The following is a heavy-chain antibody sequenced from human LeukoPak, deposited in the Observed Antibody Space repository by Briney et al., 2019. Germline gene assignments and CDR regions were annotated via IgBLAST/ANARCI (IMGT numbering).Heavy chain of an antibody. D-gene: IGHD3-9*01. Sequence: GGSLRLSCAASGFTFSSYGMHWVRQAPGKGLEWVSSISSSSSYIYYADSVKGRFTISRDNAKNSLYLQMNSLRAEDSAVYYCASFTYYDILTGLTFDYWGQGTLVTVSS. V-gene: IGHV3-21*01. CDR1: GFTFSSYG. J-gene: IGHJ4*02. CDR2: ISSSSSYI. CDR3: ASFTYYDILTGLTFDY.